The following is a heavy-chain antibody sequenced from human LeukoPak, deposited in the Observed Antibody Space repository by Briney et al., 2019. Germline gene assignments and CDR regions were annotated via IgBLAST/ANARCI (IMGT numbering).Heavy chain of an antibody. CDR3: ATLGLLRGAGFNLATHFDF. CDR1: GVSIGNNYFY. V-gene: IGHV4-39*01. Sequence: SETLSLTCSVSGVSIGNNYFYWAWIRQPPGQGLELIGYVHHTGSTFHNSSLKSRVTISADTSQNQFSLSLTSVTAADTAVYYCATLGLLRGAGFNLATHFDFWGQGTLVTVSS. J-gene: IGHJ4*02. CDR2: VHHTGST. D-gene: IGHD1-26*01.